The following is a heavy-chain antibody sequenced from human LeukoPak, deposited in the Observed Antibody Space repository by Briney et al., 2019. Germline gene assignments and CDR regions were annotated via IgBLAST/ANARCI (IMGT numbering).Heavy chain of an antibody. Sequence: GGSLRLSCAASGFTFSSYWMSRVRQAPGKGREWVANIKQEGSEKYYVDSVKGRFTISRDNAKNSLYLQMNSLRAEDTAVYYCARDSSDAFDIWGQGTMVTVSS. CDR1: GFTFSSYW. J-gene: IGHJ3*02. V-gene: IGHV3-7*01. D-gene: IGHD6-13*01. CDR3: ARDSSDAFDI. CDR2: IKQEGSEK.